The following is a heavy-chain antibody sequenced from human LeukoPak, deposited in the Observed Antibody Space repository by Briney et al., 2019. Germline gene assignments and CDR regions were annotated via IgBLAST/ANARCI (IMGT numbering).Heavy chain of an antibody. D-gene: IGHD1-1*01. V-gene: IGHV4-59*08. CDR2: IYYSGST. J-gene: IGHJ4*02. Sequence: SETLSLTCAVSGGSICTYIWSWIRQPPGRGLERIGYIYYSGSTNYTPPLTSRVTISVDTSKNQFSLKLSSVTAAHTALYYCARQGGANSFDYWGQGILVTVSS. CDR3: ARQGGANSFDY. CDR1: GGSICTYI.